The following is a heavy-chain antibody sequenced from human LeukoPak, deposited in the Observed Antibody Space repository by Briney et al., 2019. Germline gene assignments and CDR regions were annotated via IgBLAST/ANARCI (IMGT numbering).Heavy chain of an antibody. J-gene: IGHJ5*02. CDR3: ARGRSRMTTVNWFDP. D-gene: IGHD4-17*01. V-gene: IGHV4-38-2*02. CDR1: GYSISSGYY. Sequence: SETLSLTCTVSGYSISSGYYWSWIRQPPGKGLEWIGEINHSGSTNYNPSLKSRVTISVDTSKNQFSLKLSSVTAADTAVYYCARGRSRMTTVNWFDPWGQGTLVTVSS. CDR2: INHSGST.